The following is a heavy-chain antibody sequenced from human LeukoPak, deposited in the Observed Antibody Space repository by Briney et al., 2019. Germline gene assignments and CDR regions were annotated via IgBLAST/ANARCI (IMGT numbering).Heavy chain of an antibody. CDR3: ATDRPDCSDGSCYSAFDY. CDR1: GYTLTALS. J-gene: IGHJ4*02. V-gene: IGHV1-24*01. CDR2: FDPEDGET. Sequence: ASPKVSCKHSGYTLTALSMHSVRPPLGKGRAWTGSFDPEDGETSYAQKFQGRVTMTEDTSTGTAHMELSSLRSEDTAVYYGATDRPDCSDGSCYSAFDYWGQGTLVTVSS. D-gene: IGHD2-15*01.